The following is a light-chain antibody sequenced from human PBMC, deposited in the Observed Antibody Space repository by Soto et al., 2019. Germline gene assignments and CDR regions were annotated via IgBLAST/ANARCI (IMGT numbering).Light chain of an antibody. Sequence: DIQMTQSPSSLSASVGDRVTITCRASQSISNYLNWYQQKPGKAPKLLLSAASSLQSGVPSRFRVSRSGTDFTLTISSLQPEDFATYYCQQSYSNTRTFGQGTKVEIK. V-gene: IGKV1-39*01. CDR1: QSISNY. CDR2: AAS. J-gene: IGKJ1*01. CDR3: QQSYSNTRT.